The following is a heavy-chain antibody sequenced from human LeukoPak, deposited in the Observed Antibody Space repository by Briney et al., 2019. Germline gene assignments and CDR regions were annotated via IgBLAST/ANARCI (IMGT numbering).Heavy chain of an antibody. CDR3: AKGLLRDGSGSPNY. CDR2: ISYDGSNK. Sequence: GRSLRLSCAASGFTFSSYGMHWVRQAPGKGLEWVAVISYDGSNKYYADSVKGRFTISRDNSKNTLYLQMNSLRAEDTAVYYCAKGLLRDGSGSPNYWGQGTPVTVSS. D-gene: IGHD3-10*01. J-gene: IGHJ4*02. CDR1: GFTFSSYG. V-gene: IGHV3-30*18.